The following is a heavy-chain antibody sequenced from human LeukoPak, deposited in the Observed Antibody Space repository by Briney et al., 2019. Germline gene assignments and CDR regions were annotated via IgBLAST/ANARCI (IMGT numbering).Heavy chain of an antibody. J-gene: IGHJ4*02. V-gene: IGHV1-8*01. D-gene: IGHD3-16*02. CDR3: ARGEGVNYRYSGFGYFNAVDY. CDR1: GYIFTSYE. Sequence: ASLKVSCKASGYIFTSYEINWVRQATGQGLEWMAWMNPNSGDTGYAQKLLGRVTVTRDTSISTAYMQLSRLRSDDTAVYYCARGEGVNYRYSGFGYFNAVDYWGQGTLVTVSS. CDR2: MNPNSGDT.